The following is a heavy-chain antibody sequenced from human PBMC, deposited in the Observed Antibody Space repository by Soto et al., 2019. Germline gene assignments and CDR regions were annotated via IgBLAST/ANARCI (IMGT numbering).Heavy chain of an antibody. CDR2: SGST. D-gene: IGHD2-8*01. Sequence: LSLTCTVSGDSISSTSYSWGWIRQPPGKGLEWIGSSGSTYNNPSLKSRVTISVDTSKNQFSLNLSSVTAADTAVYYCARHVAFCTNGACYTRFSDYWGQGTLVTVSS. J-gene: IGHJ4*02. V-gene: IGHV4-39*01. CDR1: GDSISSTSYS. CDR3: ARHVAFCTNGACYTRFSDY.